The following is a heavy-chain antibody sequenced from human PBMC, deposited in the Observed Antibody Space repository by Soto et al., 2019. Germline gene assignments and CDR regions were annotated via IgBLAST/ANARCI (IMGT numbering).Heavy chain of an antibody. Sequence: SETLSLTCTVSGGSISSSSYYWGWSRQPPGKGLEWIGSIYYSGSTYYNPSLKSRVTISVDTSKNQFSLKLSSVTAADTAVYYCASLRSGYCTNGVCFGFDYWGQGTLVTVSS. V-gene: IGHV4-39*01. CDR2: IYYSGST. CDR3: ASLRSGYCTNGVCFGFDY. J-gene: IGHJ4*02. CDR1: GGSISSSSYY. D-gene: IGHD2-8*01.